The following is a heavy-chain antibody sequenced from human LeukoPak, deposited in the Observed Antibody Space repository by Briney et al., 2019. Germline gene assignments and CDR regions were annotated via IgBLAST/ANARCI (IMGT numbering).Heavy chain of an antibody. D-gene: IGHD6-6*01. V-gene: IGHV3-11*04. CDR2: IDSSGDVI. CDR1: GFIFSDYY. Sequence: GGSLRLSCAASGFIFSDYYMTWIRQAPGKGLEWLSYIDSSGDVIYYADSVKGRFTISRDSSKNSLHLQMNSLRVEDTAVYFCANSLGIAAREYFQHWGQGNLVTVSS. J-gene: IGHJ1*01. CDR3: ANSLGIAAREYFQH.